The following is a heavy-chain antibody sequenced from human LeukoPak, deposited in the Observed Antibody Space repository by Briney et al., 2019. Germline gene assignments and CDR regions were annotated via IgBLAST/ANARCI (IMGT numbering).Heavy chain of an antibody. D-gene: IGHD5-12*01. CDR3: ARDRGYTQDY. Sequence: GGSLRLSCAASGFTFSTYWMHWVRQAPGKGLVWVSHIKTDGSSTTYADSVKGRFTISRDNAKHTLYLQMNGLRAEDTAVYYCARDRGYTQDYWGQGTLVTVSS. J-gene: IGHJ4*02. CDR2: IKTDGSST. CDR1: GFTFSTYW. V-gene: IGHV3-74*01.